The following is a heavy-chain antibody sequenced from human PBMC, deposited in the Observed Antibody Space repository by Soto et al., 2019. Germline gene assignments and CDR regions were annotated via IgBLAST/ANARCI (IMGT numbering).Heavy chain of an antibody. J-gene: IGHJ5*02. CDR1: GGTFSSYA. V-gene: IGHV1-69*13. Sequence: RASVKVSCKASGGTFSSYAISWVRQAPGQGLEWMGGIIPIFGTANYAQKFQGRVTITADESTSTAYMELSSLRSEDTAVYYCARIHTRDGYNFIDPWGQGTLVTVSS. D-gene: IGHD5-12*01. CDR2: IIPIFGTA. CDR3: ARIHTRDGYNFIDP.